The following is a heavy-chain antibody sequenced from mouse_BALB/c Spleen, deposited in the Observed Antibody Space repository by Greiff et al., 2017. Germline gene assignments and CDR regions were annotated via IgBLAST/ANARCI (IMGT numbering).Heavy chain of an antibody. Sequence: EVKLEESGGGLVQPGGSRKLSCAASGFTFSSFGMHWVRQAPEKGLEWVAYISSGSSTIYYADTVKGRFTISRDNPKNTLFLQMTSLRSEDTAMYYCARGGTRSVHWGQGTTLTVSS. J-gene: IGHJ2*01. CDR2: ISSGSSTI. D-gene: IGHD1-3*01. CDR3: ARGGTRSVH. V-gene: IGHV5-17*02. CDR1: GFTFSSFG.